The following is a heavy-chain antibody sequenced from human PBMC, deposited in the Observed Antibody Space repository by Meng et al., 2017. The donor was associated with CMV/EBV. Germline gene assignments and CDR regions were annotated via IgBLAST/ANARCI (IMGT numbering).Heavy chain of an antibody. CDR1: GYTFTSYG. J-gene: IGHJ6*02. V-gene: IGHV1-18*01. Sequence: ASVKVSCKASGYTFTSYGISWVRQAPGQGLEWMGWISAYNGNTNYAQKLQGRVTITTDESTSTAYMELSSLRSEDTAVYYCARAHYAPGYCSSTSCYNRWGMDVWGQGTTVTV. CDR2: ISAYNGNT. CDR3: ARAHYAPGYCSSTSCYNRWGMDV. D-gene: IGHD2-2*02.